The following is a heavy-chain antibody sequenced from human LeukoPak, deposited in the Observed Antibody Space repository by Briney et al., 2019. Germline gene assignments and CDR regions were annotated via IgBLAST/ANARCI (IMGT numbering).Heavy chain of an antibody. CDR3: ARGRPHGNDY. CDR2: IASDGSST. D-gene: IGHD4-23*01. CDR1: GFTFSSYW. Sequence: GGSLRLSCAASGFTFSSYWMNWVRQNPGKGLVWVSRIASDGSSTTYADSVKGRFSISRDNAKNTLYLQMNSLRVEDTAVYYCARGRPHGNDYWGQGTLVTVSS. J-gene: IGHJ4*02. V-gene: IGHV3-74*01.